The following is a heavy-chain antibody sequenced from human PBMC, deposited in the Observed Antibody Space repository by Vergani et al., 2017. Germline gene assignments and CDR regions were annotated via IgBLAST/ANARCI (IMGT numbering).Heavy chain of an antibody. J-gene: IGHJ4*02. D-gene: IGHD3-3*01. Sequence: VQLVQSGAEVKKPGASGKVSGKASGYTFTGYYMHGVRQAPGQGLEWMGWINPNSGGTNYEQKFQGRVTMTRDTSISTAYMELSRLRSDKPAVYYSARVIDFWSGCDYWGQGTLVTVSS. V-gene: IGHV1-2*02. CDR2: INPNSGGT. CDR3: ARVIDFWSGCDY. CDR1: GYTFTGYY.